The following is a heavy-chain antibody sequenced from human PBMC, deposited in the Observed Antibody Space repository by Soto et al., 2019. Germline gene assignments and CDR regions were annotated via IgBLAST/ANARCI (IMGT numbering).Heavy chain of an antibody. J-gene: IGHJ5*02. Sequence: SCKASGYTFTSYYMHWVRQAPGQGLEWMGIINPSGGSTSYAQKFQGRVTMTRDTSTSTVYMELSSLRSEDTAVYYCARDRCSGGSCHPTRWFDPWGQGTLVTVSS. CDR2: INPSGGST. CDR1: GYTFTSYY. CDR3: ARDRCSGGSCHPTRWFDP. D-gene: IGHD2-15*01. V-gene: IGHV1-46*01.